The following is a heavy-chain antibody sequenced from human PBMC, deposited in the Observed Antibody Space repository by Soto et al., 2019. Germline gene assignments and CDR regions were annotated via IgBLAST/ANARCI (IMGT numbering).Heavy chain of an antibody. V-gene: IGHV1-2*02. CDR2: INSKSGGT. D-gene: IGHD5-18*01. Sequence: QVQLGQSGAEVKKPGASVKVSCKASGSAFTDYYMHWVRQAPGQGLEWMGWINSKSGGTNLAQRSQGRVSMTRNTSISTPHLEVSRLRSDDTAIFYWARSDTDMPAPYYGMDVGGQGTTVTVPS. CDR1: GSAFTDYY. J-gene: IGHJ6*02. CDR3: ARSDTDMPAPYYGMDV.